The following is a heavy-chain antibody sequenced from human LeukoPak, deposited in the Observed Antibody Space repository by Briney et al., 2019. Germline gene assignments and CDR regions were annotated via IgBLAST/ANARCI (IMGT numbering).Heavy chain of an antibody. CDR3: AREAQDAFDI. Sequence: PGGSLRLSCAASGFTFSSYSMNWVRQAPGKGLEWVSSITSSSSYIYYADSVKGRFTISRDNSKNTLYLQMNSLRAEDTAVYYCAREAQDAFDIWGQGTMVTVSS. V-gene: IGHV3-21*01. CDR2: ITSSSSYI. J-gene: IGHJ3*02. CDR1: GFTFSSYS.